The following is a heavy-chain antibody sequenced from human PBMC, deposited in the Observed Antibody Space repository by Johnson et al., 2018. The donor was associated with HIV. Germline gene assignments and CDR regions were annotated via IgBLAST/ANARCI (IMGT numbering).Heavy chain of an antibody. V-gene: IGHV3-11*04. CDR3: ARSTGAFDI. D-gene: IGHD4-17*01. CDR1: GFTFNDHY. J-gene: IGHJ3*02. CDR2: ISSSGGTI. Sequence: QVQLVESGGGLVQPGGSLRLSCAASGFTFNDHYMSWIRQAPGKGLEWVSYISSSGGTISNADSVKGRFTISRNNAKNSLYLQMNSLRAEDTAVYFCARSTGAFDIWGQGTMVTVSS.